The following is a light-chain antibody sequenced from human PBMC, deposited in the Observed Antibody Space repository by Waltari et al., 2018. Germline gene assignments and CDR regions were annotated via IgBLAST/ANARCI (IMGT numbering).Light chain of an antibody. Sequence: QSALTQPPSASGSPGQSVTIPCPGPSTDIGAYNFVSWYQHPPPKAPKLLIYEVSERPSGVPDRFSGSKSGITASLTVFGLQTEDEADYYCASFAGSNTLFGGGTKLTVL. V-gene: IGLV2-8*01. CDR3: ASFAGSNTL. J-gene: IGLJ2*01. CDR1: STDIGAYNF. CDR2: EVS.